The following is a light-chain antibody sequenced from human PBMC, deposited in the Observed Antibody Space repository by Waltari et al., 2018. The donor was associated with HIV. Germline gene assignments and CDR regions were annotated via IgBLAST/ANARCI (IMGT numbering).Light chain of an antibody. CDR3: GTWDTSLTAYV. CDR2: VKD. J-gene: IGLJ1*01. CDR1: TSNIANNY. V-gene: IGLV1-51*02. Sequence: QSILTRPPSVSAAPGHNVTISCSGTTSNIANNYVSWYQHLPGTAPKLLIFVKDKRPSEIPDRVSGSKSGTSATLGIIGLQPGDEADYYCGTWDTSLTAYVFTTGTKVSV.